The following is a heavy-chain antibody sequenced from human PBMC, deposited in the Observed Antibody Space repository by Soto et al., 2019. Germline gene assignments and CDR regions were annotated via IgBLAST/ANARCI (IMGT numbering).Heavy chain of an antibody. CDR3: AKASVWYPYFDS. D-gene: IGHD6-13*01. Sequence: PGGSLRLSCAASEFSFDDYAMSWVRQAPGKGLEWVPSITYTGVSTYYADSVKGRFTISRDNSKDTLYLQMNSLRAEDTAIYYCAKASVWYPYFDSWGQGTLVTVSS. CDR1: EFSFDDYA. CDR2: ITYTGVST. V-gene: IGHV3-23*01. J-gene: IGHJ4*02.